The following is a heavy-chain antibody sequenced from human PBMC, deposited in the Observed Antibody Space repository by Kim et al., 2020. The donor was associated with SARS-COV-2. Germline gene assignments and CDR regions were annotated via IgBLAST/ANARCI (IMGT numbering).Heavy chain of an antibody. J-gene: IGHJ6*03. CDR1: GFTLGDYA. V-gene: IGHV3-49*04. CDR3: TRGVSDCISNSGYISWAGLYYMEV. D-gene: IGHD2-2*02. CDR2: IRSKVDGGTT. Sequence: GGSLRLSCTDSGFTLGDYAMSWVRQAPGKGLEWVGFIRSKVDGGTTQYAASVKGRFTISRDDSKSIAYLQMNSLKTEDTAVYYCTRGVSDCISNSGYISWAGLYYMEVWGKGTRVTVSS.